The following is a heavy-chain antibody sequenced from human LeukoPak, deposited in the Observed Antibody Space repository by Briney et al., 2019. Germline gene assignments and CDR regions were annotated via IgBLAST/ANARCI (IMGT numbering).Heavy chain of an antibody. D-gene: IGHD3-22*01. Sequence: PGGSLRLSCAASGFTFSSYAMSWVRQAPGKGLEWVSSISSSSSYIYYADSVKGRFTISRDNAKNSLYLQMNSLRAEDTAVYYCAGTDSSGYYYPIDYWGQGTLVTVSS. V-gene: IGHV3-21*01. CDR2: ISSSSSYI. CDR1: GFTFSSYA. CDR3: AGTDSSGYYYPIDY. J-gene: IGHJ4*02.